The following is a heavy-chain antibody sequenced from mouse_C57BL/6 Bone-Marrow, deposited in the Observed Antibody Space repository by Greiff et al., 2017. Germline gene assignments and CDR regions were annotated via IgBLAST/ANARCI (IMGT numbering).Heavy chain of an antibody. CDR2: INPYNGGT. Sequence: VQLQQSGPVLVKPGASVKMSCKASGYTFTDYYMNWVKQSHGKSLEWIGVINPYNGGTSYNQKFKGKATLTVDKSSSTAYMELNSLTSEDSAVYYCASHELLRGAMDYWGQGTSVTVSS. CDR3: ASHELLRGAMDY. D-gene: IGHD1-1*01. V-gene: IGHV1-19*01. J-gene: IGHJ4*01. CDR1: GYTFTDYY.